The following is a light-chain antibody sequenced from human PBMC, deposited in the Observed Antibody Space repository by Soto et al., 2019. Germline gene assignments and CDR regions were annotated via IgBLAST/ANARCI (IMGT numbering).Light chain of an antibody. V-gene: IGKV1-39*01. CDR1: QSLLYSNGKTY. J-gene: IGKJ1*01. CDR2: AAS. Sequence: MTQTPFSLSVTPGQPASISCKSSQSLLYSNGKTYLYWFLQKPGKAPQLLIYAASSLHSGVPSRFSASGSGTDFTLTIRSLQPEDFATYYCQQSYGTPWTFGQGTKVDIK. CDR3: QQSYGTPWT.